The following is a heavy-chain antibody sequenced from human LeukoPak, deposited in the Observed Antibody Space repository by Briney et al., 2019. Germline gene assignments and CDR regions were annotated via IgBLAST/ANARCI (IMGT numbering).Heavy chain of an antibody. J-gene: IGHJ4*02. CDR3: ARDGPYCSGGSCLDY. CDR1: GYTFTGYY. CDR2: IIPIFGTA. Sequence: SVKVSCKASGYTFTGYYMHWVRQAPGQGLEWMGGIIPIFGTANYAQKFQGRVTITADKSTSTAYMELSSLRSEDTAVYYCARDGPYCSGGSCLDYWGQGTLVTVSS. V-gene: IGHV1-69*06. D-gene: IGHD2-15*01.